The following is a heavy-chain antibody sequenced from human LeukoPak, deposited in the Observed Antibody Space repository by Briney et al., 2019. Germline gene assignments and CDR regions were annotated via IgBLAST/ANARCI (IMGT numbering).Heavy chain of an antibody. V-gene: IGHV4-4*09. CDR3: ARHARSSGYYYYYYMDV. D-gene: IGHD3-22*01. CDR1: GGSISSDY. J-gene: IGHJ6*03. Sequence: PSETLSLTCTVSGGSISSDYWQWIRQPPGKGLEWIGYIYTSGSTNYNPSLKSRVTISVDTSENQFSLKLSSVTAADTAVYYCARHARSSGYYYYYYMDVWGKGTTVTVSS. CDR2: IYTSGST.